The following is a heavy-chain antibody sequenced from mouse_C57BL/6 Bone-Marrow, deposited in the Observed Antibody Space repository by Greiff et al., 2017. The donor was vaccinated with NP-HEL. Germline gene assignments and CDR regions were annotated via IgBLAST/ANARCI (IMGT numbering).Heavy chain of an antibody. CDR2: IDPSDSYT. Sequence: QVQLQQPGAELVMPGASVKLSCKASGYTFTSYWMHWVKQRPGQGLEWIGEIDPSDSYTNYNQKFKGKSTLTVDKSSSTAYMQLSSLTSEDSAVYYCAREDYGFPYYFDYWGQGTTLTVSS. D-gene: IGHD2-4*01. CDR3: AREDYGFPYYFDY. V-gene: IGHV1-69*01. CDR1: GYTFTSYW. J-gene: IGHJ2*01.